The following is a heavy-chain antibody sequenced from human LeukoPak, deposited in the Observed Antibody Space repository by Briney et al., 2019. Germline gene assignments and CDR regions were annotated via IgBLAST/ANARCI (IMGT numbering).Heavy chain of an antibody. CDR1: GFTFSSYW. V-gene: IGHV3-7*01. CDR3: AKGPKPGAITMVRGVRSYYYYMDV. D-gene: IGHD3-10*01. J-gene: IGHJ6*03. Sequence: GGSLRLSCAASGFTFSSYWMNWVRQAPGKGLEWVANIKQDGSEKYYVDSVKGRFTISRDNAKNSLYLQMNSLRAEDTAVYYCAKGPKPGAITMVRGVRSYYYYMDVWGKGTTVTISS. CDR2: IKQDGSEK.